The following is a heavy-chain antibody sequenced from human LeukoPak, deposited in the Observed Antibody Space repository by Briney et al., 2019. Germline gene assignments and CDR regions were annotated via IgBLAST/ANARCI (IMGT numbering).Heavy chain of an antibody. J-gene: IGHJ4*02. Sequence: ASVKVSCKASGYTFTGYYMHWVRQAPGQGLGWMGWINPNSGGTNYAQKFQGRVTMTRDTSISTAYMELSRLRSDDTAVYYCARTHWELLDPLDYWGQGTLVTVSS. D-gene: IGHD1-26*01. V-gene: IGHV1-2*02. CDR2: INPNSGGT. CDR1: GYTFTGYY. CDR3: ARTHWELLDPLDY.